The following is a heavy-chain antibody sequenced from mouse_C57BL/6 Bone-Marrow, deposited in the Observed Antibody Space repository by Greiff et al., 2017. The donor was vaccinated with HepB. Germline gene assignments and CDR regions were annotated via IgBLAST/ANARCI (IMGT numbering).Heavy chain of an antibody. Sequence: VQLQQSGAELVRPGASVKLSCTASGFNIKDDYMHWVKQRPEQGLEWIGWIDPENGDTEYASKFQGKATITADTSSNTAYLQLIRLTSEDTAVYYCTLVYYYGSSYWYFDVWGTGTTVTVSS. CDR3: TLVYYYGSSYWYFDV. D-gene: IGHD1-1*01. CDR1: GFNIKDDY. CDR2: IDPENGDT. V-gene: IGHV14-4*01. J-gene: IGHJ1*03.